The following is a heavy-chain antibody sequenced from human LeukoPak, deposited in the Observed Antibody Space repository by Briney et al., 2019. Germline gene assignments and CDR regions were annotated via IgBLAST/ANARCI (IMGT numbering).Heavy chain of an antibody. CDR3: ARDLSYYGSGSYYND. CDR1: GYTFTGYY. J-gene: IGHJ3*01. Sequence: GASVKVSCKASGYTFTGYYMHWVRQATGQGLEWMGWMNPNSGNTGYAQKFQGRVTMTRDTSTSTVYMELSSLRSEDTAVYYCARDLSYYGSGSYYNDWGQGTMVTVSS. CDR2: MNPNSGNT. V-gene: IGHV1-8*02. D-gene: IGHD3-10*01.